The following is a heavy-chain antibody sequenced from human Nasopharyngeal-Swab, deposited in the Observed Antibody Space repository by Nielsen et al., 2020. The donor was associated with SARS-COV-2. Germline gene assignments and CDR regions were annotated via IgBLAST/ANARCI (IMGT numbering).Heavy chain of an antibody. CDR1: GYSFTSYW. D-gene: IGHD1-26*01. CDR3: ARRGSGSQGYYYGMDV. Sequence: TVSCKGSGYSFTSYWSVWLRQMPGKGLEWTGIIYPGDSDSRYSPYFQGQVTISADKSISTAYLQWSSLEASDTAMYYCARRGSGSQGYYYGMDVWGQGTTVTVSS. J-gene: IGHJ6*02. V-gene: IGHV5-51*01. CDR2: IYPGDSDS.